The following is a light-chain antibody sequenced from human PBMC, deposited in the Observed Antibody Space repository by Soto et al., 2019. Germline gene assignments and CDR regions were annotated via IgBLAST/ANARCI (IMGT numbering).Light chain of an antibody. CDR3: QQYGSSPWFT. V-gene: IGKV3-20*01. CDR2: GAS. Sequence: EIVLTQSPGTLSLSPGERATLSCRASQSVSSSYLAWYQQKPGQAPRLLIYGASSRATGIPDRFSGSGSGTDFILTFSRLRTAHIAVYTYQQYGSSPWFTFGPGTKVDIK. J-gene: IGKJ3*01. CDR1: QSVSSSY.